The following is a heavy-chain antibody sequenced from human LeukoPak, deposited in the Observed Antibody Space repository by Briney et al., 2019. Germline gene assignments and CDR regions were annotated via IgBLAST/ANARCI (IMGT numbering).Heavy chain of an antibody. V-gene: IGHV1-46*01. D-gene: IGHD1-1*01. CDR1: GYTFTSYY. CDR3: ARGRERLPDY. CDR2: INPSGGST. Sequence: GASVKVSCKASGYTFTSYYMHWVRHAHGQGLEWMGIINPSGGSTSYAQKFQGRVTMTRDTSTSTVYMELSSLGSEDTAVYYCARGRERLPDYWGQGTLVTVSS. J-gene: IGHJ4*02.